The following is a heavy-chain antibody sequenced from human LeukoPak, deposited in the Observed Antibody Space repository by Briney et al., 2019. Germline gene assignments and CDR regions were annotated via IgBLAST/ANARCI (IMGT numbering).Heavy chain of an antibody. CDR1: GFTFSSYS. V-gene: IGHV3-21*01. CDR3: ARGDKSDYLASDLDY. Sequence: GGSLRLSCAASGFTFSSYSMNWVRQAPGKGLEWVSSISSSSSYIYYADSVKGRFTISRDNAKNSLYLQMSSLRAEDTAVYYCARGDKSDYLASDLDYWGQGTLVTVSS. D-gene: IGHD4-17*01. J-gene: IGHJ4*02. CDR2: ISSSSSYI.